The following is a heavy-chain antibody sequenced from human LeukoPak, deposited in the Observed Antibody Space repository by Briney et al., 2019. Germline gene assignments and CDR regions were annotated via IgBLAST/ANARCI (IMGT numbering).Heavy chain of an antibody. Sequence: GGSLRLSCAASGFTLSSYWMHWVRQAPGKGLGWVSRIKSDGRTNYADSVKGRFTISRDNAKNTVSLQMNSLRAEDTGVYYCARAPSEIGGYYPEYFRHWGQGTLVIVSS. CDR1: GFTLSSYW. CDR3: ARAPSEIGGYYPEYFRH. J-gene: IGHJ1*01. D-gene: IGHD3-22*01. CDR2: IKSDGRT. V-gene: IGHV3-74*01.